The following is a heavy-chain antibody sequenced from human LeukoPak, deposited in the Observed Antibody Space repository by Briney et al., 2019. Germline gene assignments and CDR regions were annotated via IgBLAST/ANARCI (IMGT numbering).Heavy chain of an antibody. V-gene: IGHV4-30-4*08. CDR3: ARGSAVADHDAFDI. CDR1: GGSISSGDYY. CDR2: IYYSGST. J-gene: IGHJ3*02. D-gene: IGHD6-19*01. Sequence: PSQTLSLTCTVSGGSISSGDYYWCWIRQPPGKGLEWIGYIYYSGSTYYNPSLKSRLTISVDTTKNQFSLKLSSVTAADTAVYYCARGSAVADHDAFDIWGQGTMVTVSS.